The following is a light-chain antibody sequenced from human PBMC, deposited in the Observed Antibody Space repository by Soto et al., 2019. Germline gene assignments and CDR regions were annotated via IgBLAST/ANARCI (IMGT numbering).Light chain of an antibody. Sequence: EIVMTQSPATLSVSPGERATLSCRASENIYTNLAWYQQKPGQAPRLLFYGASNRATGIPARFSGSGSGTDFTLTISSLEPEDFAVYYCHQCQYWPPITFGQGTRLEI. CDR1: ENIYTN. V-gene: IGKV3D-15*01. J-gene: IGKJ5*01. CDR2: GAS. CDR3: HQCQYWPPIT.